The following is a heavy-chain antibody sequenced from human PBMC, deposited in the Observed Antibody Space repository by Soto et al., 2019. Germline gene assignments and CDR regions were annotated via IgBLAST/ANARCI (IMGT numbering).Heavy chain of an antibody. V-gene: IGHV1-2*02. J-gene: IGHJ4*02. CDR1: GYIFTDHL. CDR3: ARGAQGFFPVSGIYFYFDH. Sequence: GASVKVSCKTSGYIFTDHLIHWVRPSPGQGLQWVGWVHPDSGGTNVAQAFQDRVTMTADTSITTAYMDLARLRPDDTAIFYCARGAQGFFPVSGIYFYFDHWGQGTPVTVSS. CDR2: VHPDSGGT. D-gene: IGHD3-22*01.